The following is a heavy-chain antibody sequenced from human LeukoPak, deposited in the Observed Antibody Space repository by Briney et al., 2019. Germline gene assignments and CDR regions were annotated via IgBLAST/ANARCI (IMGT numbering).Heavy chain of an antibody. CDR3: ARGRSNSSSKGRGLYYFDY. CDR1: GFTFSSYS. Sequence: GGSLRLSCAASGFTFSSYSMSWVRQAPGKGLEWVSSISSSSNYIYYADSVKGRFTISRDNAKNSLYLQMNSLRAEDTAVYYCARGRSNSSSKGRGLYYFDYWGQGTLVTVSS. V-gene: IGHV3-21*01. D-gene: IGHD2-2*01. CDR2: ISSSSNYI. J-gene: IGHJ4*02.